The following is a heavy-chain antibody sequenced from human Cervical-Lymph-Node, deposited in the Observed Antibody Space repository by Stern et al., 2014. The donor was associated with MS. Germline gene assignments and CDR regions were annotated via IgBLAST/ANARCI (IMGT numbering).Heavy chain of an antibody. D-gene: IGHD1-26*01. V-gene: IGHV1-46*01. J-gene: IGHJ4*02. Sequence: MQLVESGAEVMKPGASVNVSCKASGYTFTDYSIQWVRQVHGQGLEWVGMINPNGGRATYPRKFRGRVTMTRDTSTATVKMELNSLRSEDTAVYYCARVAPTVGAAYWGQGTLVTVSS. CDR3: ARVAPTVGAAY. CDR2: INPNGGRA. CDR1: GYTFTDYS.